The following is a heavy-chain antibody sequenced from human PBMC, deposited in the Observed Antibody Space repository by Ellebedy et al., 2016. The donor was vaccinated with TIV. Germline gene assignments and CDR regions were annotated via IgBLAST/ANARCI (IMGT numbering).Heavy chain of an antibody. J-gene: IGHJ4*02. CDR2: IYYSGST. CDR3: ARQGIPVGANDY. V-gene: IGHV4-39*01. CDR1: GGSISSNNSS. D-gene: IGHD1-26*01. Sequence: MPSETLSLTCTVSGGSISSNNSSWGWIRQPPGKGLEWIGNIYYSGSTYHSPSLKSRVTISVDTSKNQFSLKLSSVTAADTAVYYCARQGIPVGANDYWGQGTLVTVSS.